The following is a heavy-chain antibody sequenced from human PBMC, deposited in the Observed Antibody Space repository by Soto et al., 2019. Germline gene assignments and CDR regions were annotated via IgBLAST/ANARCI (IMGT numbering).Heavy chain of an antibody. Sequence: LRLSCAASGFAFDDFALNWVRQAPGKGLEWVSTISSDGDNTHYADSVKGRLTISRDNPRRMLYLQMNSLKVDDTAVYYCARDPSTGSADYWGQGTVVTVSS. CDR3: ARDPSTGSADY. CDR1: GFAFDDFA. CDR2: ISSDGDNT. D-gene: IGHD3-9*01. J-gene: IGHJ4*02. V-gene: IGHV3-23*01.